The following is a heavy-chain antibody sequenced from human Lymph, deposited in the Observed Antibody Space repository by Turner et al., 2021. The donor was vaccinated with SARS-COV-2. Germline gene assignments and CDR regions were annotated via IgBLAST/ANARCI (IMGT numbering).Heavy chain of an antibody. Sequence: QLQLQESGPGLVKPSETLSLTCTVSVGSISSSIYYWGCIRQPPGKGLVWIGNFFYSGSTYYNPSLKSRVTISEDTSKNQFSLKLTSVTAADTAVYYCGVGPTRWYFQHWGQGTLVTVSS. CDR2: FFYSGST. CDR3: GVGPTRWYFQH. J-gene: IGHJ1*01. V-gene: IGHV4-39*01. D-gene: IGHD1-26*01. CDR1: VGSISSSIYY.